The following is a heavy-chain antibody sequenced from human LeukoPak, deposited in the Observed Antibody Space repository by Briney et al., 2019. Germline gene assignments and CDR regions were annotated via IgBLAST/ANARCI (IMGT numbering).Heavy chain of an antibody. CDR1: GYTFTSYD. D-gene: IGHD3-22*01. CDR3: ARVPAITMIVVVGYYYYGMDV. CDR2: MNPNSGNT. J-gene: IGHJ6*02. Sequence: ASVKVFCKASGYTFTSYDINWVRQATGQGLEWMGWMNPNSGNTGYAQKFQGRVTMTRNTSISTAYMELSSLRSEDTAVYYCARVPAITMIVVVGYYYYGMDVWGQGTTVTVSS. V-gene: IGHV1-8*01.